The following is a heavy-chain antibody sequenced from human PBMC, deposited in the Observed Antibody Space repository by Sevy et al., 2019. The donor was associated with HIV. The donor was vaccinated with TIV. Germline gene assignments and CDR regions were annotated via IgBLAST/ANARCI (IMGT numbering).Heavy chain of an antibody. D-gene: IGHD3-3*01. CDR3: ARSTDYDFWSGNGMDV. J-gene: IGHJ6*02. V-gene: IGHV5-51*01. CDR2: IYPGDSDT. Sequence: GESLKISCKGSGYSFTSYWIGWVRQMPGKGLEWMGIIYPGDSDTRYSPSFQGQVTISADKSNSTAYLQWSSLKASDTAMYYCARSTDYDFWSGNGMDVWGQGTTVTVSS. CDR1: GYSFTSYW.